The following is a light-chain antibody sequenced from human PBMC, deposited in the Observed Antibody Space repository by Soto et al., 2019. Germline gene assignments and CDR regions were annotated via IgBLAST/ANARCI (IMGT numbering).Light chain of an antibody. CDR1: QNIYNS. CDR3: QHYNSYSEA. Sequence: IQLTESPSSLSASLGDIFTITFRTSQNIYNSLNWYQQKAGRAPAVLIYGASNLQGGVPSRFSGSGSGTEFTLTISSLQPDDFATYYCQHYNSYSEAFGQGTKVDIK. CDR2: GAS. V-gene: IGKV1-5*01. J-gene: IGKJ1*01.